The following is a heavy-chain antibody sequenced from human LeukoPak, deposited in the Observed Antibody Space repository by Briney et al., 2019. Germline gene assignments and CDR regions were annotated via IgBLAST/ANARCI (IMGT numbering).Heavy chain of an antibody. CDR1: GGSISSYY. CDR3: ARLHYYYDSSGYYLGYLDY. D-gene: IGHD3-22*01. CDR2: IYYSGST. V-gene: IGHV4-59*01. J-gene: IGHJ4*02. Sequence: SETLSLTCTVSGGSISSYYWSWIRQPPGKGLEWIGYIYYSGSTNYNPSLKSRVTISVDTSKSQFSLKLSSVTAADTAVYYCARLHYYYDSSGYYLGYLDYWGQGTLVTVSS.